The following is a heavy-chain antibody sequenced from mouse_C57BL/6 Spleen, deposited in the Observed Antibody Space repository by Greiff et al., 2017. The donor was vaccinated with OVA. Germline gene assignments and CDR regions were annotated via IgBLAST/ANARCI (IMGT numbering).Heavy chain of an antibody. CDR2: IDPETGGT. D-gene: IGHD5-1*01. J-gene: IGHJ4*01. CDR3: TREEYLYYYAMDY. Sequence: QVQLKQSGAELVRPGASVTLSCKASGYTFTDYEMHWVKQTPVHGLEWIGAIDPETGGTAYNQKFKGKAILTADKSSSTAYMELRSLTSEDSAVYYCTREEYLYYYAMDYWGQGTSVTVSS. V-gene: IGHV1-15*01. CDR1: GYTFTDYE.